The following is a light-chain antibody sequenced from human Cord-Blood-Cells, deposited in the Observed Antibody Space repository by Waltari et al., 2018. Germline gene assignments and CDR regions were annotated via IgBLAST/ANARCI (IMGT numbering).Light chain of an antibody. CDR3: QQYNNWPPLT. Sequence: ELVITQSPATLSVSPGERATLPCRASQSVSSNLAWYQQKPGQAPRPLIYGASTRATGIPARFSGSGSGTEFTLTISSLQSEDFAVYYCQQYNNWPPLTFGGGTKVEIK. CDR2: GAS. J-gene: IGKJ4*01. V-gene: IGKV3-15*01. CDR1: QSVSSN.